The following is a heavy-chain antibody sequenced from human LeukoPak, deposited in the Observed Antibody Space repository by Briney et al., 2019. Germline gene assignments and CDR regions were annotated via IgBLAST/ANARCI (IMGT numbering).Heavy chain of an antibody. J-gene: IGHJ4*02. CDR1: GFTFSSYA. CDR2: ISYDGSNK. D-gene: IGHD3-22*01. V-gene: IGHV3-30*04. Sequence: RGSLRLSCAASGFTFSSYAMHWVRQAPGKGLEWVAVISYDGSNKYYADSVKGRFTISRDNSKNTLYLQMNSLRAEDTAVYYCARVGYYYDSSGYYPLADYWGQGTLVTVSS. CDR3: ARVGYYYDSSGYYPLADY.